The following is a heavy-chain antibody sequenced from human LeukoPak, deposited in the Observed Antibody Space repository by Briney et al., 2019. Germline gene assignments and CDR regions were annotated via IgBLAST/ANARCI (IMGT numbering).Heavy chain of an antibody. CDR2: IIPIFGTA. J-gene: IGHJ3*02. CDR3: ARARNTAMADAFDI. Sequence: SVKVSCKASGGTFSSYAISWVRQAPGQGLEWMGGIIPIFGTANYAQKFQGRVTITADKSTSTAYMELSSLRPEDTAVYYCARARNTAMADAFDIWGQGTMVTVSS. D-gene: IGHD5-18*01. CDR1: GGTFSSYA. V-gene: IGHV1-69*06.